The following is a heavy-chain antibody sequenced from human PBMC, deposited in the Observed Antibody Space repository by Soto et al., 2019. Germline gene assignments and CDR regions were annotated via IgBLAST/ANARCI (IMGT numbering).Heavy chain of an antibody. V-gene: IGHV3-23*01. CDR2: ISGSGIST. CDR3: AKEPVGPDWYFDL. Sequence: DVQLLESGGGLVQPGGSLRLSCAASGFTFRSYAMSWVRQAPGKGLEWVSGISGSGISTHYADSVKGRFTVSRDNSKNTLFLKMNGLRSEDTAVYNCAKEPVGPDWYFDLWGRGTLVTVPS. J-gene: IGHJ2*01. CDR1: GFTFRSYA.